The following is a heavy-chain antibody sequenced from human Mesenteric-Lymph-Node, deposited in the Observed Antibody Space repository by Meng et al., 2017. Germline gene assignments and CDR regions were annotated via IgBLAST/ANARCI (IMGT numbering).Heavy chain of an antibody. V-gene: IGHV3-21*01. CDR1: GFTFSSYS. Sequence: GESLKISCAASGFTFSSYSMTWVRQAPGKGLEWVAFISSASSYVFYADSVQGRFTISRDNAKKSLFLQMNSLRAEDTAVYYCAPGRYYSDSSLYYPDYWGQGTLVTVSS. J-gene: IGHJ4*02. D-gene: IGHD3-22*01. CDR2: ISSASSYV. CDR3: APGRYYSDSSLYYPDY.